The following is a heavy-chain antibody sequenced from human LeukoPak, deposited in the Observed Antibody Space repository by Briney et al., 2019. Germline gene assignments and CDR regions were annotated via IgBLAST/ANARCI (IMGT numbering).Heavy chain of an antibody. CDR1: GYTFTSYG. J-gene: IGHJ4*02. Sequence: GASVRVSCKASGYTFTSYGISWVRQAPGQGLEWMGRISAYNGNTNYAQKLQGRVTMTTDTSTSTAYMELRSLRSDDTAVYYCARDLGYSSGWYSDYWGQGTLVTVSS. V-gene: IGHV1-18*01. D-gene: IGHD6-19*01. CDR2: ISAYNGNT. CDR3: ARDLGYSSGWYSDY.